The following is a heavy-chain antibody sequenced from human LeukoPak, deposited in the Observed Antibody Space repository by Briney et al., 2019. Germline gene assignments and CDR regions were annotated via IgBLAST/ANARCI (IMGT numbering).Heavy chain of an antibody. V-gene: IGHV4-59*01. Sequence: SETLSLTCTVSGGSISSDYWSWSRQPPGKGLEWIGYIYYSGSTNYNPSLKSRVTISVDTSKNQFSLKLSSVTAADTAVYYCARTVVTPNAFDIWGQGTMVTVSS. CDR3: ARTVVTPNAFDI. D-gene: IGHD4-23*01. CDR2: IYYSGST. CDR1: GGSISSDY. J-gene: IGHJ3*02.